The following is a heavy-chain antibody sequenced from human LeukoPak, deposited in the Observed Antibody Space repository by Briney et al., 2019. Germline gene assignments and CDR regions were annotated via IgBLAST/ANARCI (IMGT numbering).Heavy chain of an antibody. J-gene: IGHJ5*02. CDR1: GGSINSYY. CDR2: IYTSGSS. V-gene: IGHV4-4*09. D-gene: IGHD1-26*01. CDR3: ARWEGNWFDP. Sequence: SETLSLTCTVSGGSINSYYWTWIRQPPGKGLEWIGYIYTSGSSNYNPSLRSRVTISVDTSKSQFSLRLTSVTAADTAVYYCARWEGNWFDPWGQGTLVTVSS.